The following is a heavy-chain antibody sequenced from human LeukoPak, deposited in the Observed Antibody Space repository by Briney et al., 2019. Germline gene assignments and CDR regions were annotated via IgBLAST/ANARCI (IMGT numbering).Heavy chain of an antibody. CDR3: ARDSFRKGDAFDI. J-gene: IGHJ3*02. V-gene: IGHV4-38-2*02. Sequence: SETLSLTCTVSGYSISSGYYWGWIRQPPGKGLEWIGSIYHSGSTYYNPSLKSRVTISVDTSKNQFSLKLSSVTAADTAVYYCARDSFRKGDAFDIWGQGTMVTVSS. CDR1: GYSISSGYY. CDR2: IYHSGST. D-gene: IGHD3-16*02.